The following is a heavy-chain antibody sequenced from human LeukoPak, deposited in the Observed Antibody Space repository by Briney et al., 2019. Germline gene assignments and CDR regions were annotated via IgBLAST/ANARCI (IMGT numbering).Heavy chain of an antibody. Sequence: SETLSLTCTVSGGPISSHYWSWVRQPPGKGLEWIGYIYYSGSTNYNPSLKSRVTISVDTSKNQYSLKLSSLTAADTAVYYCAREGNYYDSSGYYHTFDYWGQGTLVTVSS. CDR3: AREGNYYDSSGYYHTFDY. CDR1: GGPISSHY. D-gene: IGHD3-22*01. J-gene: IGHJ4*02. CDR2: IYYSGST. V-gene: IGHV4-59*11.